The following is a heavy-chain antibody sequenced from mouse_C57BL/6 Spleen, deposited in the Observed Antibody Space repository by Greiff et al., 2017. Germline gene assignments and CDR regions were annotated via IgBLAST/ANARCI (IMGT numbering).Heavy chain of an antibody. CDR1: GYTFTSYW. J-gene: IGHJ3*01. CDR3: ARGYDYDATWFAY. CDR2: IYPSDSET. D-gene: IGHD2-4*01. Sequence: QVQLQQPGAELVRPGSSVKLSCKASGYTFTSYWMDWVKQRPGQGLEWIGNIYPSDSETHYNQKFKDKATLTVDKSSSTAYMQLSSLTSEDSAVYYCARGYDYDATWFAYWGQGTLVTVSA. V-gene: IGHV1-61*01.